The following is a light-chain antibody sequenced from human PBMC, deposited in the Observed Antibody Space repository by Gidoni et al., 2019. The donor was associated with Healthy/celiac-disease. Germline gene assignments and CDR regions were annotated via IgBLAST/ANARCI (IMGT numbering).Light chain of an antibody. Sequence: ESQMTQSPSSLSASVVDRVTITCRASQSISSYLNWYQQKPGKAPKLLIYSASSLQSGVPSRFSGSGSGTDFTLTISSLQPEDFATYYCQQSYSTPYTFGQGTKLEIK. CDR2: SAS. CDR1: QSISSY. J-gene: IGKJ2*01. CDR3: QQSYSTPYT. V-gene: IGKV1-39*01.